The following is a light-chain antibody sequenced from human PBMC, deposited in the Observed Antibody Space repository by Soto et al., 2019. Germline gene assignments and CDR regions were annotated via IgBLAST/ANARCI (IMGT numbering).Light chain of an antibody. J-gene: IGKJ4*01. V-gene: IGKV3-15*01. CDR3: QQYNNLPPVLT. CDR2: GAS. Sequence: EIVMTQSPATLSVSPGERATLSCRASQSVSSNLAWYQQKPGQAPRLLIYGASTRATGIPARFSGSGSGTEFTLTISSLQSEDFAVYYWQQYNNLPPVLTFGGGTKVEIK. CDR1: QSVSSN.